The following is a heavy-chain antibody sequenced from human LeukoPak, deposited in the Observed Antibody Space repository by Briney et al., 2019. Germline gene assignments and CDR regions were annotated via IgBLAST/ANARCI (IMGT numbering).Heavy chain of an antibody. CDR3: AREVVVAAFDY. CDR1: GFSFITYN. Sequence: GGSLRLSCAASGFSFITYNMNWVRQAPGKGLEWVSSISSTSSYIYYADSVKGRFTISRDNAKNSLYLQMNSLRAEDTAVYYCAREVVVAAFDYWGQGTLVTVSS. D-gene: IGHD2-15*01. V-gene: IGHV3-21*01. J-gene: IGHJ4*02. CDR2: ISSTSSYI.